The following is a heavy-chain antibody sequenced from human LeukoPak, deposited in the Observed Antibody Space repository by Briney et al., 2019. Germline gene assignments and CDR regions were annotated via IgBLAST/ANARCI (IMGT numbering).Heavy chain of an antibody. CDR3: AKDPTTVTPTGYFDY. D-gene: IGHD4-17*01. Sequence: GGSLRLSCAASGFTFSSYGMHWVRQAPGKGLEWVAVICYDGSNKYYADSVKGRFTISRDNSKNTLYLQMNSLRAEDTAVYYWAKDPTTVTPTGYFDYWGQGTLVTVSS. CDR1: GFTFSSYG. V-gene: IGHV3-33*06. CDR2: ICYDGSNK. J-gene: IGHJ4*02.